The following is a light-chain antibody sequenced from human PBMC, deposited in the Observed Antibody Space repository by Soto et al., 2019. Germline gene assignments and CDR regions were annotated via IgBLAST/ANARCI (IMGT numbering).Light chain of an antibody. CDR1: QSVDSK. V-gene: IGKV3-15*01. J-gene: IGKJ1*01. CDR2: GAS. CDR3: QHYSTWLWT. Sequence: EIVMTQSPATLSVSPGERATLSCRASQSVDSKLAWYQQKPGQGPRLLIYGASSRATGIPARFSGSGSGTEFTLTISRLQSEEFSVYYCQHYSTWLWTFGQGTKVEIK.